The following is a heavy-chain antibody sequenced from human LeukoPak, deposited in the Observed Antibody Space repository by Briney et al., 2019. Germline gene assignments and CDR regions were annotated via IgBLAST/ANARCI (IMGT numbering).Heavy chain of an antibody. CDR2: ISASGGST. CDR3: AKDRVGGFDC. CDR1: GFTFTNYD. V-gene: IGHV3-23*01. D-gene: IGHD3-3*01. Sequence: GGSLRLSCTASGFTFTNYDMSWVRQVPGKGLEWVSAISASGGSTYYADSVKGRFTMSRDNSRNTLFLQMNSLRVEDTAVYYCAKDRVGGFDCWGQGTLVTVSS. J-gene: IGHJ4*02.